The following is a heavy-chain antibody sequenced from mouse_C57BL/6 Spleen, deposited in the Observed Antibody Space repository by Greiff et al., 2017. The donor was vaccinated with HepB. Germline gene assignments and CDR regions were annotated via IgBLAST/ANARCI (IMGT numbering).Heavy chain of an antibody. CDR2: INPNYGTT. CDR1: GYSFTDYN. Sequence: LVESGPELVKPGASVKISCKASGYSFTDYNMNWVKQSNGKSLEWIGVINPNYGTTSYNQKFKGKATLTVDQSSSTAYMQLNSLTSEDSAVYHCARYYYGSKDAMDYWGQGTSVTVSS. CDR3: ARYYYGSKDAMDY. V-gene: IGHV1-39*01. D-gene: IGHD1-1*01. J-gene: IGHJ4*01.